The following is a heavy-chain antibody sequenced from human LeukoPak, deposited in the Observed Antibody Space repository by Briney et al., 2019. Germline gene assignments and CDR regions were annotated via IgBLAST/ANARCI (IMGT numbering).Heavy chain of an antibody. V-gene: IGHV4-59*08. CDR2: IYYSGST. D-gene: IGHD4-17*01. CDR3: ARHHHYGDYLFHYYYYYGMDV. J-gene: IGHJ6*02. Sequence: PSETLSLTCTVSGGSISSYYWSWIRQPPGKGLEWIGYIYYSGSTNYNPSLKSRVTISVDTSKNQFSLELSSVTAADTAVYYCARHHHYGDYLFHYYYYYGMDVWGQGTTVTVSS. CDR1: GGSISSYY.